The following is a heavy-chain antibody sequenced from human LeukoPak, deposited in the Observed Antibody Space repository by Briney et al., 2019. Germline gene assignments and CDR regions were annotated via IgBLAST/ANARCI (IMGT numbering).Heavy chain of an antibody. CDR1: GFTFSTFA. V-gene: IGHV3-30*04. Sequence: GGSLRLSCAASGFTFSTFAMHWVRQAPGKGLERLALISYDATNKYYADSVKGRFTISRDNSKNTLYLQMNSLRTEDTALYYCARGPPMYSYGSTPYHYDYFAYWGQGSLVTVSS. J-gene: IGHJ4*02. CDR2: ISYDATNK. CDR3: ARGPPMYSYGSTPYHYDYFAY. D-gene: IGHD3-22*01.